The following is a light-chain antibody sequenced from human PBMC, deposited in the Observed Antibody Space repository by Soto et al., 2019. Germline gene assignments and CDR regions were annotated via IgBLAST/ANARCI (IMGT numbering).Light chain of an antibody. CDR1: KLGDKY. CDR2: QDS. J-gene: IGLJ2*01. V-gene: IGLV3-1*01. CDR3: QAWDSSTAHVV. Sequence: SYELTQPPSVSVSPGQTASITCSGDKLGDKYACWYQQKPGQSPVLVIYQDSKRPSGIPERFSGSNSGNTATLTISGTQAPDEADYYRQAWDSSTAHVVFGGGTKLTVL.